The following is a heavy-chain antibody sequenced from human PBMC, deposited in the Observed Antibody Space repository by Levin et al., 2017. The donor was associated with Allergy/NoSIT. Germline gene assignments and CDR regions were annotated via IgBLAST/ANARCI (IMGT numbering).Heavy chain of an antibody. Sequence: GASVKVSCAASGFTFSSYSMNWVRQAPGKGLEWVSSISSSSSYIYYAVSVKGRFTISRDNAKNSLYLQMNSLRAEDTAVYYCARGRYCSGGSCYAFDIWGQGTMVTVSS. D-gene: IGHD2-15*01. CDR2: ISSSSSYI. V-gene: IGHV3-21*01. CDR1: GFTFSSYS. CDR3: ARGRYCSGGSCYAFDI. J-gene: IGHJ3*02.